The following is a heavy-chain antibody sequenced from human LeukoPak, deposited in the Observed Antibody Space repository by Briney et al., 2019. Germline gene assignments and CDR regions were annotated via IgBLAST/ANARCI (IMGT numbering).Heavy chain of an antibody. V-gene: IGHV3-30*18. CDR2: IVYDGSHQ. CDR3: VKGSGTNDYGMDT. D-gene: IGHD3-10*01. J-gene: IGHJ6*02. Sequence: GGSLRLSCAASGFAFNRCGMHWVRQAPGKGLEWVAVIVYDGSHQYYTDSVKGRFTISRDNSKNTVFLQMDSLRAEDTGVYYCVKGSGTNDYGMDTWGQGTTVTVPS. CDR1: GFAFNRCG.